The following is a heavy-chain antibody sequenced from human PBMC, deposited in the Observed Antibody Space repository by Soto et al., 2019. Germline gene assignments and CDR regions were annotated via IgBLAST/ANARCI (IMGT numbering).Heavy chain of an antibody. V-gene: IGHV1-8*02. CDR3: VTSTIFAAGGMDV. CDR1: GYTFTSYG. Sequence: ATVKVSCKASGYTFTSYGISWVRQAPGQGLEWMGWMNPNSGNTGYAQKFQGRVTMTRNTSISTAYMELSSLRSEDTAVYYCVTSTIFAAGGMDVWGQGTTVTVFS. J-gene: IGHJ6*02. CDR2: MNPNSGNT. D-gene: IGHD3-3*01.